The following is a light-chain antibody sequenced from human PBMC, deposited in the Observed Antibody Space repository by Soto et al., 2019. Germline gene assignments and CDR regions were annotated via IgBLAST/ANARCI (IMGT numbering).Light chain of an antibody. V-gene: IGLV2-14*01. CDR3: SSSTSNSAYV. Sequence: QSALTQPASVSGSPGQSITISCTGTSSDVGGYSYVSWYQQHPDKAPKLMIYEVSNRPSGVSNRFSGSKSGNTASLTISGLQAEDEADYYCSSSTSNSAYVFGTGTKLTVL. CDR1: SSDVGGYSY. CDR2: EVS. J-gene: IGLJ1*01.